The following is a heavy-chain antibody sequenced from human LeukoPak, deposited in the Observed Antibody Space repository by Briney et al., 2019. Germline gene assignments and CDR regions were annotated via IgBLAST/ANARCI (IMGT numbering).Heavy chain of an antibody. CDR1: GLTVSSNY. Sequence: GGSLRLSRAASGLTVSSNYMSWVRQAPGKGLEWVSVIYSGGSTYYADSVKGRFTISRDTSKNTLSLQMNSLRAEDTAMYYCASLSLGHYWGQGTLVTVSS. CDR3: ASLSLGHY. J-gene: IGHJ4*02. V-gene: IGHV3-53*01. CDR2: IYSGGST. D-gene: IGHD6-6*01.